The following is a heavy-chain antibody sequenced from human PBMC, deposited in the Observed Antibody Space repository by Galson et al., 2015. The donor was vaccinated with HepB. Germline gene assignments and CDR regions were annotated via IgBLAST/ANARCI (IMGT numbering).Heavy chain of an antibody. V-gene: IGHV3-48*01. CDR3: ARGALTHFDY. CDR2: ISSSSSTI. Sequence: SLRLSCAASGFTFSSYSMNWVRQAPGKGLEWVSYISSSSSTIYYADSVKGRFTISRDNAKNSLYLQMNSLRAEDTAVYYCARGALTHFDYWGQGTLVTVSS. J-gene: IGHJ4*02. CDR1: GFTFSSYS.